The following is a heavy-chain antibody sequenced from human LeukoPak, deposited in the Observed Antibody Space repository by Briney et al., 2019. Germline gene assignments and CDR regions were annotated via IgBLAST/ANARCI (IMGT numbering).Heavy chain of an antibody. D-gene: IGHD6-6*01. CDR2: ISASGGRT. V-gene: IGHV3-23*01. Sequence: GGSLRLSCAASGFTFRSYAMSWVRQAPGKGLEWISVISASGGRTYYADSVKGRFTISTDNSKNTLYLQMNSLRAEDTAVYYCAKSARYSSSSGEYFQHWGQGTLVTVSS. J-gene: IGHJ1*01. CDR1: GFTFRSYA. CDR3: AKSARYSSSSGEYFQH.